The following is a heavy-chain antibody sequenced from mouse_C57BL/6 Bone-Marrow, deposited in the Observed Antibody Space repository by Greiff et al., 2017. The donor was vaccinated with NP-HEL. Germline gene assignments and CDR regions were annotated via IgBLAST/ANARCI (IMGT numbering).Heavy chain of an antibody. CDR3: ARHESYYVPWFAY. Sequence: EVQLQESGGDLVKPGGSLKLSCAASGFTFSSYGMSWVRQTPDKRLAWVATISSGGSYTYYPDSVQGRFTISRDNAKNTLYLQMSSLKSEDTAMYYCARHESYYVPWFAYWGQGTLVTVSA. J-gene: IGHJ3*01. D-gene: IGHD1-1*01. CDR1: GFTFSSYG. V-gene: IGHV5-6*01. CDR2: ISSGGSYT.